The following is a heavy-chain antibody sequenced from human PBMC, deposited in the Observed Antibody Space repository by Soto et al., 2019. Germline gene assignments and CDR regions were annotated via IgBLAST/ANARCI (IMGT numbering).Heavy chain of an antibody. Sequence: QVQLVESGGGVVQPGRSLRLSCAASGFTFSSYAMHWVRQAPGKGLEWVAVISYDGSNKYYADSVKGRFTISRDNSKNTLYLQMDSLRAEDTAVYYCARDHCTNGVCYFYYYYYYGMDVWGQGTTVTVSS. CDR1: GFTFSSYA. CDR2: ISYDGSNK. J-gene: IGHJ6*02. V-gene: IGHV3-30-3*01. D-gene: IGHD2-8*01. CDR3: ARDHCTNGVCYFYYYYYYGMDV.